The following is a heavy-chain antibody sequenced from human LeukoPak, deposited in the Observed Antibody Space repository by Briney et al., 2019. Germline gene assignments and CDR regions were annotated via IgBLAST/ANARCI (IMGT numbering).Heavy chain of an antibody. CDR1: GFTFSSYW. V-gene: IGHV3-7*01. CDR3: AIESGPRAADY. J-gene: IGHJ4*02. Sequence: GGSLRLSCAASGFTFSSYWMSWVRQAPGKGLEWVANIKQDGSEKYYVDSVKGRFTISRDNAKNSLYLQMNSLGAEDTAVYYCAIESGPRAADYWGQGTLVTVSS. CDR2: IKQDGSEK. D-gene: IGHD1-14*01.